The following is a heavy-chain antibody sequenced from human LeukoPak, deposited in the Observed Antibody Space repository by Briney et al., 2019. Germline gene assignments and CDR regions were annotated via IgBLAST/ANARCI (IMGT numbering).Heavy chain of an antibody. CDR3: AREGPIVGATLLVDY. J-gene: IGHJ4*02. D-gene: IGHD1-26*01. CDR1: ASAFTDYY. CDR2: INPNSGGT. V-gene: IGHV1-2*02. Sequence: GASVKVSCKAYASAFTDYYMHLVRQAPGQGLEWMGWINPNSGGTNYAQKFQGRVTMTRDTSIRTAYMELSRLRSDDTAVYYRAREGPIVGATLLVDYWGQGTLVTVSS.